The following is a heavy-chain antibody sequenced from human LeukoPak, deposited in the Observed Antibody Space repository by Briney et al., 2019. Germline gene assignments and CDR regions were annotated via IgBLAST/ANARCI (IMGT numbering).Heavy chain of an antibody. CDR3: ARGPHYYDSSGYGAFDM. D-gene: IGHD3-22*01. J-gene: IGHJ3*02. CDR1: GFTFDDYG. V-gene: IGHV3-20*04. CDR2: INWSGGTT. Sequence: PGGSLTLSCAASGFTFDDYGMTWVRQAPGKGLEWVSGINWSGGTTGPADSVKGRFTISRDNAKSSLYLQMNSVTAEDTALYYCARGPHYYDSSGYGAFDMWGQGTMVIVSS.